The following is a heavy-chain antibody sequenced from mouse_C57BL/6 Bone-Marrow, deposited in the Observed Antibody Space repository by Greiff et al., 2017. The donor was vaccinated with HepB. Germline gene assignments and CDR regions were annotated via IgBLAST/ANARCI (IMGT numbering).Heavy chain of an antibody. J-gene: IGHJ2*01. Sequence: LQESGAELARPGASVKLSCKASGYTFTSYGISWVKQRTGQGLEWIGEIYPRSGNTYYNEKFKGKATLTADKSSSTAYMELRSLTSEDSAVYFCAREDDYGGSTNYFDYWGQGTTLTVSS. D-gene: IGHD2-4*01. V-gene: IGHV1-81*01. CDR2: IYPRSGNT. CDR3: AREDDYGGSTNYFDY. CDR1: GYTFTSYG.